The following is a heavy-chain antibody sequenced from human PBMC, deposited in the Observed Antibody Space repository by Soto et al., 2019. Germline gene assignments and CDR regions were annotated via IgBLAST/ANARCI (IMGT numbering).Heavy chain of an antibody. CDR2: VTKDGNGQ. CDR3: AKDRWEFTRYFDS. Sequence: QVQLVESGGGVVQPGTSLRVSCAASGFTFSSYGMHWVRQAPGKGLEWVAVVTKDGNGQYYADSVKGRFTVSRDNSNNTLSLQMDSLRPEDTAFYYCAKDRWEFTRYFDSWGQGTLVTVSS. CDR1: GFTFSSYG. J-gene: IGHJ4*02. D-gene: IGHD1-26*01. V-gene: IGHV3-30*18.